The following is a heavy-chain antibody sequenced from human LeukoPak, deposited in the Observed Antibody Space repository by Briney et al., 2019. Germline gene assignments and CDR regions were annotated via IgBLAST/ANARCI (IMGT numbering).Heavy chain of an antibody. D-gene: IGHD1-1*01. CDR2: IKSKTDGGTT. V-gene: IGHV3-15*01. CDR3: TTETNWYFDL. Sequence: GGSLRLTCAASGFTFTNAWMSWVRQAPGKGLEWIGRIKSKTDGGTTDYAAPVKGRFTISRYDSEKTLYLQMNSLKTEDTAVYFCTTETNWYFDLWGRGTLVTVSS. CDR1: GFTFTNAW. J-gene: IGHJ2*01.